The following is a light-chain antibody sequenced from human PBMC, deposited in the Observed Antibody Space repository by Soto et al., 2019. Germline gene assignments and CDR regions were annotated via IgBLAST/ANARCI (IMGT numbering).Light chain of an antibody. V-gene: IGLV4-69*01. J-gene: IGLJ2*01. CDR1: SGHSSYA. CDR3: QTWGTGLYVV. CDR2: LNSDGSH. Sequence: QLVPTQSPSASASLGASVKLTCTLSSGHSSYAIAWHQQQPEKGPRYLMRLNSDGSHSKGDGIPDRFSGSSSGAERYLTISSLQSEDEADYYCQTWGTGLYVVFGGGTKVTVL.